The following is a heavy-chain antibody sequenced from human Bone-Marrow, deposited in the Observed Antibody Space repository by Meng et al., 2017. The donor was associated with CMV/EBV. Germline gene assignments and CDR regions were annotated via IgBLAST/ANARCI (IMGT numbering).Heavy chain of an antibody. J-gene: IGHJ5*02. CDR2: INPNSGGT. CDR1: GYTFTGYY. CDR3: AREHKVRPYQLLRGWFDP. V-gene: IGHV1-2*02. D-gene: IGHD2-2*01. Sequence: ASVKVSCKASGYTFTGYYMHWVRQAPGQGLEWMGWINPNSGGTNYAQKFQGRVTMTTDTSTSTAYMELRSLRSDDTAMYYCAREHKVRPYQLLRGWFDPWGQGTLVTVSS.